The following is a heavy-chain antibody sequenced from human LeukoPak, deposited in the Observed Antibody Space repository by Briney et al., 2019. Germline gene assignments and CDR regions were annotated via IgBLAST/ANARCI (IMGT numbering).Heavy chain of an antibody. Sequence: ASVKVSCKASGYTFTSHGISWVRQAPGQGLEWMGWINTYIGNTNYAQKFQGRVTVTTDTSTSTAYMELRSLRSDDTALYYCARDDYYDSSGYYTPWGQGTLVTVSS. D-gene: IGHD3-22*01. CDR3: ARDDYYDSSGYYTP. CDR2: INTYIGNT. J-gene: IGHJ5*02. CDR1: GYTFTSHG. V-gene: IGHV1-18*01.